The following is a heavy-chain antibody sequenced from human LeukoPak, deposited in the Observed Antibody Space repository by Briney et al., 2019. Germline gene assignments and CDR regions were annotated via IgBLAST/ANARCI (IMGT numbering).Heavy chain of an antibody. CDR2: IKQDGSVI. CDR3: AGDEGWTFDI. CDR1: GFSFSTHW. V-gene: IGHV3-7*01. J-gene: IGHJ3*02. Sequence: GGSLRLSCAASGFSFSTHWMSWFRQAPGKGLEWVALIKQDGSVIHYVDSVKGRCTISRDNAKNSLSLHMNSLRADDTAVYYCAGDEGWTFDIWGQETKVTVSS. D-gene: IGHD5-24*01.